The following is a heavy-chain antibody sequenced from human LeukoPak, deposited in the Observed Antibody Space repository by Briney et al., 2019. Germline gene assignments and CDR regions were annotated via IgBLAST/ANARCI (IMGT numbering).Heavy chain of an antibody. Sequence: GGSLRLSCAASGFTFSSYSMNWVRQAPGKGLEWVSAISGSGGSTYYADSVKGRFTISRDNSKNTLYLQMNSLRAEDTAVYYCAKDAFAGYCSGGSCSNYWGQGTLVTVSS. J-gene: IGHJ4*02. CDR2: ISGSGGST. CDR3: AKDAFAGYCSGGSCSNY. CDR1: GFTFSSYS. D-gene: IGHD2-15*01. V-gene: IGHV3-23*01.